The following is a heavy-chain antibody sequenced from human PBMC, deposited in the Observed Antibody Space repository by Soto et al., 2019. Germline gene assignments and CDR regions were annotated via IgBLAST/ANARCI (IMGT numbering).Heavy chain of an antibody. CDR3: ARGRWRYYDRSGLDV. Sequence: GASVKVSCKASGGTFSSYAISWVRQAPGQGLEWMGGIIPIFGTANYAQKFQGRVTITADESTSTAYMELSSLRSEDTAVYYCARGRWRYYDRSGLDVWGQGTTVTVSS. J-gene: IGHJ6*02. CDR1: GGTFSSYA. CDR2: IIPIFGTA. D-gene: IGHD3-22*01. V-gene: IGHV1-69*13.